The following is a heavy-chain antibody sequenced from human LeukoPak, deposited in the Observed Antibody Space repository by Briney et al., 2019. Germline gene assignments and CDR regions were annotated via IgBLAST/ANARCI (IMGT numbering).Heavy chain of an antibody. CDR2: IYPGDSGT. D-gene: IGHD3-22*01. V-gene: IGHV5-51*01. J-gene: IGHJ4*02. CDR1: GYSFTSYW. Sequence: GESLKISCKGSGYSFTSYWIAWVRQMPGKGLEWMGIIYPGDSGTRYSPPFQGQVTISADKSISTAYLQWRTLKASDTAMYHCARQPDTSGFPNYWGQGTLVTVSS. CDR3: ARQPDTSGFPNY.